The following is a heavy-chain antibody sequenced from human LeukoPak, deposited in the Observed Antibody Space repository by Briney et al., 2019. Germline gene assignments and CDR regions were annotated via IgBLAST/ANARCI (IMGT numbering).Heavy chain of an antibody. V-gene: IGHV3-53*01. CDR3: VKAQRGFDDFWSGYDY. J-gene: IGHJ4*02. CDR2: IFAGSGTT. D-gene: IGHD3-3*01. Sequence: GGSLRLSCAASGFTVSSNYMSWVRQAPGKGLEWVASIFAGSGTTHYADSVKGRFTISRDNSQNTLYIQMESLRVEDTAVYYCVKAQRGFDDFWSGYDYWGQGSLVTVSS. CDR1: GFTVSSNY.